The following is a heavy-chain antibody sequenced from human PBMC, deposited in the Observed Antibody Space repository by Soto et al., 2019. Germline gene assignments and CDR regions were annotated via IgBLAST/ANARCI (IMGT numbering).Heavy chain of an antibody. Sequence: SETLSLTCTVSGGSISSGDYYWSWIRQPPGKGLEWIGYIYYSGSTYYNPSLKSRVTISVDTSKNQFSLKLSSVTAADTAVYYCASSDIVVVPAANGAWDYGMDVWGQGTTVTVSS. CDR1: GGSISSGDYY. D-gene: IGHD2-2*01. J-gene: IGHJ6*02. V-gene: IGHV4-30-4*01. CDR3: ASSDIVVVPAANGAWDYGMDV. CDR2: IYYSGST.